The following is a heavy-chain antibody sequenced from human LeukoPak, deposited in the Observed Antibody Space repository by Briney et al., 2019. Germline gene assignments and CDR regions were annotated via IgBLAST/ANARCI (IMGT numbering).Heavy chain of an antibody. J-gene: IGHJ2*01. CDR3: ARLLGYCSSTSCPNWYFDL. Sequence: SETLSLTCTVSGGSISSGGYYWRWIRQHPGKGLEWIGYIYYSGSTYYNPSLKSRVTISVDTSKNQFSLKLSSVTAADTAVYYCARLLGYCSSTSCPNWYFDLWGRGTLVTVSS. CDR2: IYYSGST. V-gene: IGHV4-31*03. D-gene: IGHD2-2*01. CDR1: GGSISSGGYY.